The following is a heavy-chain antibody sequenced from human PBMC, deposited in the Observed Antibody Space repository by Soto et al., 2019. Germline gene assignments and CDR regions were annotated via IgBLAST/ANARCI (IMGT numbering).Heavy chain of an antibody. J-gene: IGHJ4*02. CDR3: ARQIYDSDTGPNFQYYFES. CDR2: IDPSDSQT. CDR1: KYSFSGSW. V-gene: IGHV5-10-1*01. Sequence: ESLQISGNGCKYSFSGSWISSVRHKPGKGLEWMGRIDPSDSQTYYSPSFRGHVTISATKSITTVFLQWSRMRASDTAMYYCARQIYDSDTGPNFQYYFESWGQGTQVTVAS. D-gene: IGHD3-22*01.